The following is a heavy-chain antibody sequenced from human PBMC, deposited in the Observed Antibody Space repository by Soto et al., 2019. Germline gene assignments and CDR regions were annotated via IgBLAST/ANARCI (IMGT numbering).Heavy chain of an antibody. Sequence: GTPVKVSCKASGYTFTGYYMHWVRQAPGQGLEWMGWINPNSGGTNYAQKFQGRVTMTRDTSISTAYMELSRLRSDDTAVYYCARARRLRDGYNWAYYGMDVWGQGTTVTVSS. J-gene: IGHJ6*01. CDR2: INPNSGGT. CDR3: ARARRLRDGYNWAYYGMDV. V-gene: IGHV1-2*02. CDR1: GYTFTGYY. D-gene: IGHD5-12*01.